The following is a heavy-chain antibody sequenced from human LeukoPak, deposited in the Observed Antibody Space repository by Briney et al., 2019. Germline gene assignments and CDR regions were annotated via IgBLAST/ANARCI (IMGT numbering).Heavy chain of an antibody. D-gene: IGHD2-8*01. CDR2: IYYSGST. CDR3: ARGWDGEDIVLMVYAATTLLHPHWFDP. J-gene: IGHJ5*02. CDR1: GGSISSSSYY. V-gene: IGHV4-39*07. Sequence: PSETLSLTCTVSGGSISSSSYYWGWIRQPPGKGLEWIGSIYYSGSTYYNPSLKSRVTISVDTSKNQFSLKLSSVTAADTAVYYCARGWDGEDIVLMVYAATTLLHPHWFDPWGQGTLVTVSS.